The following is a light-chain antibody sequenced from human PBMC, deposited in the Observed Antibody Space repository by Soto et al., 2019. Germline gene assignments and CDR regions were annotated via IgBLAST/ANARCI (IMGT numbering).Light chain of an antibody. CDR3: TSYASGSSHVV. J-gene: IGLJ2*01. V-gene: IGLV2-14*01. CDR2: DVN. CDR1: SRDIGGYAY. Sequence: QSALTQPASVSGSPGQSITLSCTGTSRDIGGYAYVSGYQRHPGKAPKLIIYDVNNQPSGVSNRFSGSKSDNTASLTISGLQAEDEADYDCTSYASGSSHVVFGGGTKHTVL.